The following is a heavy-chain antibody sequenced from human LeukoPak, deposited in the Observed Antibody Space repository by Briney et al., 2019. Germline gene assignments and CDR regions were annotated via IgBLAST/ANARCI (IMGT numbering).Heavy chain of an antibody. CDR2: IRGNGDT. V-gene: IGHV3-23*01. CDR3: AKANWVSNADAVW. Sequence: GGSLRLSCAASGISFSNYAMSWVRQAPARGPEWVSSIRGNGDTFYADSAKGRFTLSKDDSRNTVYLQLNNLRVDDTAVYYCAKANWVSNADAVWWGQGTLVTVSS. D-gene: IGHD1-1*01. CDR1: GISFSNYA. J-gene: IGHJ4*02.